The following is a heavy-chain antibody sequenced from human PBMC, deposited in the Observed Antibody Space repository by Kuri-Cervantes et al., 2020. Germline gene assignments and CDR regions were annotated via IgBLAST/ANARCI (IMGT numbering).Heavy chain of an antibody. Sequence: SLKISCAASGFTFSSYGMHWVRQAPGKGLEWVSGIGWNSGSIGYADSVKGRFTISRDNAKNSLYLQMNSLRAEDTALYYCASQVATILDWFDPWGQGTLVTVSS. CDR3: ASQVATILDWFDP. J-gene: IGHJ5*02. V-gene: IGHV3-9*01. D-gene: IGHD5-12*01. CDR2: IGWNSGSI. CDR1: GFTFSSYG.